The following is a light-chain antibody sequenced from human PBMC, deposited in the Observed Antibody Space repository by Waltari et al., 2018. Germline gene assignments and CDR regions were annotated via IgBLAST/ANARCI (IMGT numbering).Light chain of an antibody. CDR1: ASNIGGNL. CDR2: RSD. V-gene: IGLV1-44*01. CDR3: ASWDDSLNGHWV. Sequence: QSVLTQPPSASGTPGQSVTISCSGGASNIGGNLVNWYQQLPGKAPKLLIYRSDLRPSGVPDRFSGSKSGTSASLAISVLQSEEEADYFCASWDDSLNGHWVFGGGTKVTVL. J-gene: IGLJ3*02.